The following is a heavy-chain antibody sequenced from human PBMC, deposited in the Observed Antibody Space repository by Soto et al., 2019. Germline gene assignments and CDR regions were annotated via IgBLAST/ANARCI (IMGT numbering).Heavy chain of an antibody. CDR1: GFTFSSYA. CDR3: TGRYFDY. Sequence: GSLRLSCAASGFTFSSYAMHWVRQAPGKGLEWVGRSKSKTDGGTTDYGAPVKGRFTISRDDSKNTLYLQMSSLKTEDTAVYYCTGRYFDYWGQGT. V-gene: IGHV3-15*01. J-gene: IGHJ4*02. CDR2: SKSKTDGGTT.